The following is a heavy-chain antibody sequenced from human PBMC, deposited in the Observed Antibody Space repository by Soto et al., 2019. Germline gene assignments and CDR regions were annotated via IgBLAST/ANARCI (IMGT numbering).Heavy chain of an antibody. Sequence: GESLKISCKGSGYSFTSYWIGWVRQMPGKGLEWMGIIYPGDSDTRYSPSFQGQVTISADKSISTAYLQWSSLKASDTAMYYCARLPLNDSCSGSYIDYWGQGTLVTVSS. J-gene: IGHJ4*02. CDR2: IYPGDSDT. D-gene: IGHD3-3*01. V-gene: IGHV5-51*01. CDR1: GYSFTSYW. CDR3: ARLPLNDSCSGSYIDY.